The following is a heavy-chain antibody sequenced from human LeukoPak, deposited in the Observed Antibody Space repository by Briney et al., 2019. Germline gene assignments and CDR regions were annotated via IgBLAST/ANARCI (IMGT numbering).Heavy chain of an antibody. V-gene: IGHV3-7*04. Sequence: GGSLRLSCAASGFTFSNYWMSWVRQAPGKGLEWVANIKTDGSQKYYVDSVKGRFSISRDNAGDSLYLQMDSLRDEDTAVYYCARDWSGSGENFDHWGQGTFVTVSS. CDR3: ARDWSGSGENFDH. J-gene: IGHJ4*02. CDR2: IKTDGSQK. D-gene: IGHD3-3*01. CDR1: GFTFSNYW.